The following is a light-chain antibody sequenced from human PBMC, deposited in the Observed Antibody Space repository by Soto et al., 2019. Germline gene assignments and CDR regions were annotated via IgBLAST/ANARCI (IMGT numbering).Light chain of an antibody. J-gene: IGLJ2*01. CDR2: DVN. Sequence: QSALTHPPSVSGSPGQSITISCTGTRSDIGAYKFVSWYQQHPSKAPKLMLYDVNIRPSGVSNRFSGSKSGNTASLTISGLQAEDEADYYCTSWTTSTTMIFGGGTKLTVL. CDR1: RSDIGAYKF. V-gene: IGLV2-14*03. CDR3: TSWTTSTTMI.